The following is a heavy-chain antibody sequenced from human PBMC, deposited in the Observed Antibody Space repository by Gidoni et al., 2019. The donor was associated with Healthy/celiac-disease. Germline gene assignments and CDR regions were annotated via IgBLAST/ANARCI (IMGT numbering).Heavy chain of an antibody. CDR1: GSTCHDYA. D-gene: IGHD6-6*01. CDR3: AKDIRSSSSWGEDY. Sequence: EVQPVESGGGVVQPGGSLRLPCEASGSTCHDYAMHWVRQAPGKGLEWVSLISGDGGSTYYADAVKGRFTISRDNSKNSLYLQMNSLRTEDTALYYCAKDIRSSSSWGEDYWGQGTLVTVSS. J-gene: IGHJ4*02. CDR2: ISGDGGST. V-gene: IGHV3-43*02.